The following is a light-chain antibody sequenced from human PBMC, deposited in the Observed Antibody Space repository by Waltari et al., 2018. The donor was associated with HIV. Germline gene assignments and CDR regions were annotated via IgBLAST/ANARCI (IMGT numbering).Light chain of an antibody. Sequence: QSALTQPRSVSGSPGQSVTISCTGTSSDVGGYDSVSWYLQHPGKAPKLIIYEVIKRPAGVPDRFSGSKSGNTASLTISGLQTEDEADYFCCSYAGTDTYVLFGGGTKLTVL. J-gene: IGLJ3*02. CDR3: CSYAGTDTYVL. CDR1: SSDVGGYDS. CDR2: EVI. V-gene: IGLV2-11*01.